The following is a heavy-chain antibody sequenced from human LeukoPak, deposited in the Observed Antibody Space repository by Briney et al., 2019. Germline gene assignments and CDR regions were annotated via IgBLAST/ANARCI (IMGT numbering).Heavy chain of an antibody. D-gene: IGHD1-26*01. Sequence: SETLSLTCTVSGASISSSPFYWGWIRQAPGKGLNWIGSIYYSGSTYYNSSLSSRVTISLDTSQNQFSLRLTSVTAADTAVYYCAKSGGYGLIDYWGQGTLATVSS. CDR1: GASISSSPFY. CDR3: AKSGGYGLIDY. CDR2: IYYSGST. V-gene: IGHV4-39*01. J-gene: IGHJ4*02.